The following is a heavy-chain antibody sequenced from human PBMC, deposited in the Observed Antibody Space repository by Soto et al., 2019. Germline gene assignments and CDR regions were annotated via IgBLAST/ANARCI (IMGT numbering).Heavy chain of an antibody. CDR2: ISSNGVGT. CDR3: VRVIAARRAFDY. J-gene: IGHJ4*02. V-gene: IGHV3-64*01. D-gene: IGHD6-6*01. Sequence: PGGSLRLSCAASGFTLSGYAMDWVRQAPGKGLEYVSGISSNGVGTYYANSVQGRFTISRDNSKNTVYLQMDSLRPEDMAVYYCVRVIAARRAFDYWGQGTLVTVS. CDR1: GFTLSGYA.